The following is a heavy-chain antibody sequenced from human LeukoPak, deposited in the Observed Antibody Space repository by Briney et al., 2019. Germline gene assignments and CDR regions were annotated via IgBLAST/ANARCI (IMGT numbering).Heavy chain of an antibody. J-gene: IGHJ1*01. CDR3: AKDSGMVITEYFQH. Sequence: ISGSGGSTSYADSVKGRFTISRDNSKNTLYLQMNSLRAEDTAVYYCAKDSGMVITEYFQHWGQGTLVTVSS. D-gene: IGHD3-3*01. CDR2: ISGSGGST. V-gene: IGHV3-23*01.